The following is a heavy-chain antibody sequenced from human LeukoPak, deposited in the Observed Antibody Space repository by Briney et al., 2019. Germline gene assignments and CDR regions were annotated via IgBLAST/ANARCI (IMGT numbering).Heavy chain of an antibody. CDR1: GYTFTSYG. CDR2: ISAYNGNT. J-gene: IGHJ4*02. Sequence: ASVKVSCKASGYTFTSYGISWVRQAPGQGLEWMGWISAYNGNTNYAQKFQGRVTMTRDTSTSTVYMELSSLRSEDTAVYYCARDYFLITFGGVIVPGYWGQGTLVTVSS. V-gene: IGHV1-18*01. D-gene: IGHD3-16*02. CDR3: ARDYFLITFGGVIVPGY.